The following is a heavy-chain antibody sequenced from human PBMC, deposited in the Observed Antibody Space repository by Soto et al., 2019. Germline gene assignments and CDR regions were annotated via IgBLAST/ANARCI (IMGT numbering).Heavy chain of an antibody. V-gene: IGHV3-23*01. D-gene: IGHD2-2*01. J-gene: IGHJ6*03. CDR3: AKDTSSSPYYMDV. CDR1: GFTFSNFA. Sequence: PGGSLRLSCAASGFTFSNFAISWVRHAPGKGLEWVSEITGSTGTTYYADSVRGRFIISRDNSQNTLHLQMNSLRPEDTAVYYCAKDTSSSPYYMDVWGKGTTVTVSS. CDR2: ITGSTGTT.